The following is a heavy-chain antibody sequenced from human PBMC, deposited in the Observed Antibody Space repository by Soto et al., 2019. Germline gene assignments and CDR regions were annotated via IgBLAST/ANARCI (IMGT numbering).Heavy chain of an antibody. D-gene: IGHD3-3*01. J-gene: IGHJ3*02. V-gene: IGHV1-46*01. Sequence: SVKVPCNASALTSSSYYIHWVRQAPGQGLEWMGMINPSSGSTRYAQKFQGRVTMTRDTSTSTVYMELSSLRSEETAVYYFARVSLVWSNKDFVNWG. CDR1: ALTSSSYY. CDR2: INPSSGST. CDR3: ARVSLVWSNKDFVN.